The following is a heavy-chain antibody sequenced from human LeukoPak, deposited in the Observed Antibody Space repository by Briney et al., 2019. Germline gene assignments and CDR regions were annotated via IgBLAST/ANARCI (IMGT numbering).Heavy chain of an antibody. Sequence: SVKVTCKASGGTFSSYAISWVRQAPGQGLEWMGGIIPIFGTANYAQKFQGRVTITTDESTSTAYMELSSLRSEDTAVYYCARTGPYDYYYYYMDVWGKGTTVTVSS. CDR1: GGTFSSYA. D-gene: IGHD5-12*01. J-gene: IGHJ6*03. CDR3: ARTGPYDYYYYYMDV. CDR2: IIPIFGTA. V-gene: IGHV1-69*05.